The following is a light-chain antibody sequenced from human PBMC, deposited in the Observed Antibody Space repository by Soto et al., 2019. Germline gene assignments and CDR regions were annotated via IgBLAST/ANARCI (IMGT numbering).Light chain of an antibody. V-gene: IGKV1-5*01. CDR2: DAS. Sequence: DIQMTRSPSTLSASAGDRVTISCRASQSVSIWLAWYQQKPGKAPNLLIYDASSLESGVPSRFIGSGSGTEFTLTISSLQPDDFATDYWQQYGDYPWTCGQGTKV. J-gene: IGKJ1*01. CDR1: QSVSIW. CDR3: QQYGDYPWT.